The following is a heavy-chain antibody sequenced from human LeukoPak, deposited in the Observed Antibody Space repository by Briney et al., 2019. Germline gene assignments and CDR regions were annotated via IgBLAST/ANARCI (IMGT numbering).Heavy chain of an antibody. J-gene: IGHJ4*02. CDR1: GGSFSGYY. Sequence: SETLSLTCAVYGGSFSGYYWSWIRQPPGKGLEWIGEINHSGSTNYNPSLKSRVTISVDTSKNQFSLKLSSVTAADTAVYYCARRSVWFGDYYFDYWGQGTLVTVSS. V-gene: IGHV4-34*01. CDR2: INHSGST. D-gene: IGHD3-10*01. CDR3: ARRSVWFGDYYFDY.